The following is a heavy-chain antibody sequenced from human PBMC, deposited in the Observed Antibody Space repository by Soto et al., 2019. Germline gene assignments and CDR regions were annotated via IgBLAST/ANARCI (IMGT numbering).Heavy chain of an antibody. CDR2: FDPEDGET. V-gene: IGHV1-24*01. J-gene: IGHJ4*02. D-gene: IGHD3-9*01. CDR1: GYTLTELS. Sequence: GASVKVSCKVSGYTLTELSMHWVRQAPGKGLEWMGGFDPEDGETIYAQKFQGRVTMTEDTSTDTAYMELSSLRSEDTAVYYCATVQPVDSLSPYYFDYWGQGTLVTVSS. CDR3: ATVQPVDSLSPYYFDY.